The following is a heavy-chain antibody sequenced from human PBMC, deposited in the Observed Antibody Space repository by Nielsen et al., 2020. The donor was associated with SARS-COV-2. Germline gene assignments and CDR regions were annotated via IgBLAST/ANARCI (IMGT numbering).Heavy chain of an antibody. Sequence: GESLKISCAASGFTFNNYGFYWVRQAPGKGLEWVASISYEGSKKYYGDPLTGRFTVSRDTSKNTVYLQMNSLSVEDTAVYHCAKRRAVFMLTFGGEGAMDVWGQGTTVSVSS. CDR3: AKRRAVFMLTFGGEGAMDV. D-gene: IGHD3-16*01. CDR1: GFTFNNYG. V-gene: IGHV3-30*18. J-gene: IGHJ6*02. CDR2: ISYEGSKK.